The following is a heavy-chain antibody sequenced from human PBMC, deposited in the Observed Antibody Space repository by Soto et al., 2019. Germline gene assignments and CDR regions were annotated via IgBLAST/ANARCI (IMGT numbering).Heavy chain of an antibody. CDR2: ISGSGGST. J-gene: IGHJ5*02. CDR1: GFTFSSYA. V-gene: IGHV3-23*01. D-gene: IGHD3-3*01. Sequence: PGGSLRLSCAASGFTFSSYAMSWVRQAPGKGLEWVSAISGSGGSTYYADSVKGRFTISRDNSKNTLYLQMNSLRAEDTAVFYCAKGSPDFWSAFWGNWFDPWGQGTLVTVSS. CDR3: AKGSPDFWSAFWGNWFDP.